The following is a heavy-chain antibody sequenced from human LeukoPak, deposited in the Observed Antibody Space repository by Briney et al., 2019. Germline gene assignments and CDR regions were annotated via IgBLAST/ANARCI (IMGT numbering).Heavy chain of an antibody. CDR1: GGSFSDYY. CDR3: ARGYYYESSGYYLGY. J-gene: IGHJ4*02. V-gene: IGHV4-34*01. CDR2: INHSGST. D-gene: IGHD3-22*01. Sequence: SSETLSLTCAVYGGSFSDYYWTWIRQPPGKGLEWVGEINHSGSTNYNPSLKSRVTIFVDTSKSQFSLKLNSVTAADTAVYYCARGYYYESSGYYLGYWGQGNLVTVSS.